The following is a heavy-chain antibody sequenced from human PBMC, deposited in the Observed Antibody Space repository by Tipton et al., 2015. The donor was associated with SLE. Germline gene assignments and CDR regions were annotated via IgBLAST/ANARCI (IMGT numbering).Heavy chain of an antibody. CDR3: AAVLPVVAFDI. Sequence: SLRLSCAASGFTFTIYAMHWVRQAPGKGLEWVAVISYDGSNKYYADSVKGRFTISRDNSKNTLYLQLNSLRPEDTAVYYCAAVLPVVAFDIWGQGTMVTVSS. CDR1: GFTFTIYA. J-gene: IGHJ3*02. CDR2: ISYDGSNK. D-gene: IGHD6-6*01. V-gene: IGHV3-30*04.